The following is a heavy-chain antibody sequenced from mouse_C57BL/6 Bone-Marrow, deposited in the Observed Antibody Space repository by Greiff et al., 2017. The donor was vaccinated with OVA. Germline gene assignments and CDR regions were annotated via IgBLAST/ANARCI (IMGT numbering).Heavy chain of an antibody. J-gene: IGHJ2*01. CDR1: GYAFSSYW. CDR2: IYPGDGGT. CDR3: ARSPLYYYGSSFDY. D-gene: IGHD1-1*01. V-gene: IGHV1-80*01. Sequence: VQLQESGAELVKPGASVKISCKASGYAFSSYWMNWVKQRPGKGLEWIGQIYPGDGGTNYNEKFKSKATLTVDKSSSTAYMQLSSLTSEDSAVYYCARSPLYYYGSSFDYWGQGTTLTVSS.